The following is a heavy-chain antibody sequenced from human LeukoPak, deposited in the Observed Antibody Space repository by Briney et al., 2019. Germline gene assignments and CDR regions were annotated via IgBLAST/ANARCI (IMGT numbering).Heavy chain of an antibody. J-gene: IGHJ4*02. CDR3: ARAGRPYCSGGSCYPNNLPFDY. CDR1: GYTFTSYD. V-gene: IGHV1-8*01. CDR2: MNPNSGNT. Sequence: APVKVSCTASGYTFTSYDINWVRQAPGQGLEWMGWMNPNSGNTGYAQKFQGRVTMTRNTSISTAYMELSSLRSEDTAVYYCARAGRPYCSGGSCYPNNLPFDYWGQGTLVTVSS. D-gene: IGHD2-15*01.